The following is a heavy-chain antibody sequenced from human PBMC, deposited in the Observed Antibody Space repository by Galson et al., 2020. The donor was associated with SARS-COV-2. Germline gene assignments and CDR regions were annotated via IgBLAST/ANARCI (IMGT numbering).Heavy chain of an antibody. CDR1: GVSITSNNW. V-gene: IGHV4-4*02. J-gene: IGHJ6*02. Sequence: SETLSLTCAVSGVSITSNNWWIWVRQTPGRGLEWIGEIHHGRSPNYNPSLRSRVTISIDTSKNQFSLRLNSVTAADTAVYFCARDPRAYENALLYYGVDVWGQGTSVTVTS. CDR2: IHHGRSP. D-gene: IGHD3-16*01. CDR3: ARDPRAYENALLYYGVDV.